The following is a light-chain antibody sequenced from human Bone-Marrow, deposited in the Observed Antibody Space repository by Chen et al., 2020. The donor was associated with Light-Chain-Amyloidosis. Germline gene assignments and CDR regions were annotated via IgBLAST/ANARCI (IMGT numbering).Light chain of an antibody. CDR2: RDT. CDR1: DLPTKY. J-gene: IGLJ2*01. Sequence: SYELTLPPSVSVSPGQTARNHCSGDDLPTKYAYWYQQKPGQAPVLVIHRDTERPSGISERFSGSSSGTTATLTISGVQAEDEADYHCQSADSSGTYEVIFGGGTKLTVL. CDR3: QSADSSGTYEVI. V-gene: IGLV3-25*03.